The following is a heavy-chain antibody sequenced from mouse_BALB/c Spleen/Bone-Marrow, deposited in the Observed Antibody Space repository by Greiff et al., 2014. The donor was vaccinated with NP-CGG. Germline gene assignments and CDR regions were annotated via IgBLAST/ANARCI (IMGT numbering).Heavy chain of an antibody. CDR2: IDPANGNT. V-gene: IGHV14-3*02. CDR1: GFNIKDTY. D-gene: IGHD1-1*01. CDR3: ASYYYGSSRFAY. Sequence: DVQLQESGAELVKPGASVKLSCTASGFNIKDTYMRWVKQRPEQGLEWIGRIDPANGNTKYDPKFQGKATITADTSSNTAYLQLSSLTSEDTAVYYCASYYYGSSRFAYWGRGTLVTVSA. J-gene: IGHJ3*01.